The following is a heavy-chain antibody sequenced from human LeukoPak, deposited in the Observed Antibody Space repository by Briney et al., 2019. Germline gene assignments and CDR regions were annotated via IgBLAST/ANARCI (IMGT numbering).Heavy chain of an antibody. CDR3: AKARGGFLEWLKLDY. J-gene: IGHJ4*02. V-gene: IGHV3-23*01. CDR2: ISGSGGST. D-gene: IGHD3-3*01. CDR1: GFTFSSYA. Sequence: GGSLRLSCAASGFTFSSYAMSWVRQAPGKGLEWVSAISGSGGSTYYADSVKGRFTISRDNSKNTLYLQMNSLRAEDTAVYYCAKARGGFLEWLKLDYWGQGTLATVSS.